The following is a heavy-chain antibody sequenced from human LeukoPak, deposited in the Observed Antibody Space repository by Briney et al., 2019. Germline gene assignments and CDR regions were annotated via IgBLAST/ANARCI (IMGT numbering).Heavy chain of an antibody. J-gene: IGHJ4*02. CDR3: ASASSHRTAAGGDY. V-gene: IGHV3-74*01. CDR1: GFTFSTYW. D-gene: IGHD6-13*01. CDR2: INGDGGSR. Sequence: PGGSLRLSCAASGFTFSTYWMHWVRQAPGKGLVWVSRINGDGGSRNYAASVKGRFTLSRDNAKNTLYLQMSSLRVEDTAVYYCASASSHRTAAGGDYWGQGTLVTVST.